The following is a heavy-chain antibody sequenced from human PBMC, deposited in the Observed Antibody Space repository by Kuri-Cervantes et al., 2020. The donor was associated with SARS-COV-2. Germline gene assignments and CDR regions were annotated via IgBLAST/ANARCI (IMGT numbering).Heavy chain of an antibody. CDR2: IYTSGST. CDR3: ARVSEGGYYYDSSGYLLYYFDY. J-gene: IGHJ4*02. Sequence: SETLSLTCTVSGGSISSYYWSWIRQPAGKGLEWIGCIYTSGSTNYNPSLKSRVTISVDTSKNQFSLKLSSVTAADTAVYYCARVSEGGYYYDSSGYLLYYFDYWGQGTLVTVSS. V-gene: IGHV4-4*07. D-gene: IGHD3-22*01. CDR1: GGSISSYY.